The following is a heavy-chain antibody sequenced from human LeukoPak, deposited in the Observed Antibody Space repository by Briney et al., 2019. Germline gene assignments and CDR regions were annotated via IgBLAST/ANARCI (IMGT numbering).Heavy chain of an antibody. J-gene: IGHJ4*02. V-gene: IGHV3-20*04. CDR1: GFTFDDYG. D-gene: IGHD5-18*01. CDR3: AREGGYSYGYPIDY. CDR2: INWNGGST. Sequence: PGGSLRLSCAASGFTFDDYGMSWVRQAPGKGLEWVSGINWNGGSTGYADSVKGRFTISRDNAKNSLYLQMNSLRAEDTAVYYCAREGGYSYGYPIDYWGQGTLVTVSS.